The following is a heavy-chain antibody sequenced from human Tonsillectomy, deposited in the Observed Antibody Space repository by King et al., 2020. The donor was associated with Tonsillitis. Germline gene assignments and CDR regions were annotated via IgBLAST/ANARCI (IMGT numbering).Heavy chain of an antibody. V-gene: IGHV2-5*02. J-gene: IGHJ5*02. CDR2: IYWDDDK. CDR1: GFSLSTSGVG. CDR3: AHRGSRCFDWLPYGPHNWFDP. D-gene: IGHD3-9*01. Sequence: TLKESGPTLGKPTQTLTLTCTFSGFSLSTSGVGVGWIRQPPGKALEWLALIYWDDDKRYSPSLKSRLPITKDTSKNQVVLTMTNMDPVDTATYYCAHRGSRCFDWLPYGPHNWFDPWGQGTLVTVSS.